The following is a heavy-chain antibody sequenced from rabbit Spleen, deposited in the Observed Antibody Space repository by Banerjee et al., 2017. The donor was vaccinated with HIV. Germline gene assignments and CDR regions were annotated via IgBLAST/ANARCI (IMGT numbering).Heavy chain of an antibody. CDR3: ARDTGSSFSSYGMDL. CDR2: IDTGSSGFT. CDR1: GVSFSFNSY. J-gene: IGHJ3*01. Sequence: QSLEESGGDLVKPGASLTLTCTASGVSFSFNSYMCWVRQAPGKGLEWIACIDTGSSGFTYSATWAKGRFTCSKTSSTTVTLQMPSLTVADTATYFCARDTGSSFSSYGMDLWGQGTLVTVS. V-gene: IGHV1S40*01. D-gene: IGHD8-1*01.